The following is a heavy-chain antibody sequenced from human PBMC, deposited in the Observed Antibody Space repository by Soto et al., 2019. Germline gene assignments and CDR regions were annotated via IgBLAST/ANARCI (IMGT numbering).Heavy chain of an antibody. J-gene: IGHJ4*01. V-gene: IGHV4-34*01. CDR2: INHSGST. Sequence: PSETLSLTCAVYGGSFSGYYWSWIRQPPGKGLEWIGEINHSGSTNYNPSLKSRVTISVDTSKNQFSLKLSSVTAAYSAVYYCASGYKFPFHYWGHGTLVTVSS. D-gene: IGHD1-1*01. CDR3: ASGYKFPFHY. CDR1: GGSFSGYY.